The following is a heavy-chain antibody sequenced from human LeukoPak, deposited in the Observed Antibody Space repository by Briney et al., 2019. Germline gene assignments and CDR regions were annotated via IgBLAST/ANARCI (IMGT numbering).Heavy chain of an antibody. V-gene: IGHV4-38-2*02. CDR3: ARDDIVVVPAAMGNWFDP. Sequence: PSETLSLTCTFSGYSISSGYYWGWIRQPPGKGLEWIGSIYHSGSTYYNPSLKSRVTISVDTSKNQFSLKLSSVTAADTAVYYCARDDIVVVPAAMGNWFDPWGQGTLVTVSS. D-gene: IGHD2-2*01. J-gene: IGHJ5*02. CDR1: GYSISSGYY. CDR2: IYHSGST.